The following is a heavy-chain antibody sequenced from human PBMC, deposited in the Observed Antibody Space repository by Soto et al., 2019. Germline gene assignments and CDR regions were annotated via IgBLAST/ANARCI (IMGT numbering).Heavy chain of an antibody. CDR2: IVPVLGTS. Sequence: QGQLEQSGAEVRKPGSSVKVSCKASGGSFSSYAISWVRQAPVQGLEGMGGIVPVLGTSDSAQKFQGRVTFSTDESTTTAYMELSRLRSEDTSVYYCARDSPGGGYYSGVDVWGQGTRVSVSS. CDR3: ARDSPGGGYYSGVDV. V-gene: IGHV1-69*01. CDR1: GGSFSSYA. J-gene: IGHJ6*02. D-gene: IGHD3-16*01.